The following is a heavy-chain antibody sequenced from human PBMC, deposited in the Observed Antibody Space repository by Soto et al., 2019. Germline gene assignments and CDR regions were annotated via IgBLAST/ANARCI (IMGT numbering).Heavy chain of an antibody. J-gene: IGHJ6*02. CDR2: IYYSGST. Sequence: QVQLQESGPGLVKPSQTLSLTCTVSGGSISSGDYYWSWIRQPPGKGLEWIGYIYYSGSTNYNPSLKSRVDISVDASRNQFSLRLTSVTAADTAVYYCARDTAPAGDYYYLMDVWGQGTTVTVSS. CDR1: GGSISSGDYY. D-gene: IGHD5-18*01. V-gene: IGHV4-30-4*01. CDR3: ARDTAPAGDYYYLMDV.